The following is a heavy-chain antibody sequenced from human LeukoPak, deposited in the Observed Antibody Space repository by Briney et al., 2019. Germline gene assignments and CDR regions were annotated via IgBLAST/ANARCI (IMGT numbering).Heavy chain of an antibody. D-gene: IGHD1-1*01. V-gene: IGHV4-4*07. CDR3: ARNAGDY. Sequence: PSETLSLTCTVSGGSISDFYWSWIRQPAGKGLEWIGRIYISGNTNYNPSLKSRVTMSLDTSKNHLSLRLRSVTAADTPVYYCARNAGDYWGQGTLVTVSS. CDR1: GGSISDFY. J-gene: IGHJ4*02. CDR2: IYISGNT.